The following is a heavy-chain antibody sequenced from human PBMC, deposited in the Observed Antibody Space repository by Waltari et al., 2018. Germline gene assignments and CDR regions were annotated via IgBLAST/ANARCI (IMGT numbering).Heavy chain of an antibody. J-gene: IGHJ4*02. CDR1: GFTVSSNY. V-gene: IGHV3-53*02. D-gene: IGHD4-4*01. CDR2: SYSGGST. Sequence: EVQLVETGGGLIQPGGSLRLSCAASGFTVSSNYMSWVRQAPGKGLGWVSVSYSGGSTYYADSVKGRFTISRDNSKNTLYLQMNSLRAEDTAVYYCARELHDYSFGSLGYWGQGTLVTVSS. CDR3: ARELHDYSFGSLGY.